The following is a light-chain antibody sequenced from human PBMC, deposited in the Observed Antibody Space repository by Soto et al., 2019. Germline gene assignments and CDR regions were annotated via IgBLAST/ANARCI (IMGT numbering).Light chain of an antibody. Sequence: DIQMTQSPSSLSASVGDSVTIPCRASQRINKYLNWYQQRSGRAPRLLIHTASSLHSGVPSRFSGRGSGSDFTRTVSSLQPEDFATYFCQQSFSTPYTFGQATKWEI. CDR2: TAS. CDR1: QRINKY. J-gene: IGKJ2*01. V-gene: IGKV1-39*01. CDR3: QQSFSTPYT.